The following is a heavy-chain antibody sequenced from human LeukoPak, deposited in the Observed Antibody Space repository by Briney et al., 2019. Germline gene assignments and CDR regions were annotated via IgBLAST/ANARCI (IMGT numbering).Heavy chain of an antibody. CDR2: INHSGST. Sequence: SETLSLTCAVYGRSFSGYYWSWIRQPPGKGLEWIGEINHSGSTNYNPSLKSRVTISVDTSKNQFSLKLSSVTAADTAVYYCASAPPYYYYGMDVWGQGTTVTVSS. CDR3: ASAPPYYYYGMDV. CDR1: GRSFSGYY. V-gene: IGHV4-34*01. J-gene: IGHJ6*02.